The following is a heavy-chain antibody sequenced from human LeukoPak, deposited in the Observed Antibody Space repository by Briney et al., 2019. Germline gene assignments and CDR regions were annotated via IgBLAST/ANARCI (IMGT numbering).Heavy chain of an antibody. CDR3: ARVSGRSYLFDY. CDR2: IYSGDSDT. J-gene: IGHJ4*02. Sequence: GESLKISCKGSGYSFTSFWLGWVRQMPGKGLEWMGIIYSGDSDTIYSPSFQGQVTISADKSISTAYLQWSSLKASDTAMYYCARVSGRSYLFDYWGQGTLATVSS. V-gene: IGHV5-51*01. CDR1: GYSFTSFW. D-gene: IGHD1-26*01.